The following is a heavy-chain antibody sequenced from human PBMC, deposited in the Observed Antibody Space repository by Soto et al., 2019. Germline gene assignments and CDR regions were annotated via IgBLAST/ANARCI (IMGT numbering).Heavy chain of an antibody. D-gene: IGHD6-19*01. Sequence: ASVKVSCKASGYTFTSYGISWVRQAPGQGLEWMGWISAYNGNTNYAQKLQGRVTMTTDTSTSTAYMELRSLRSDDTAVYYCARDPASRIAVAGMEWFDPWGQGTLVTVSS. CDR2: ISAYNGNT. CDR1: GYTFTSYG. CDR3: ARDPASRIAVAGMEWFDP. J-gene: IGHJ5*02. V-gene: IGHV1-18*01.